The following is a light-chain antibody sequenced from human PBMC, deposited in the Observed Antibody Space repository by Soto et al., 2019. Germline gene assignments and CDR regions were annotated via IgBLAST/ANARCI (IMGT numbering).Light chain of an antibody. CDR3: QQYNNWPPIT. Sequence: DTVMTQSPDTLPVPPGDRATISCTASQSVSTNLAWYQQKPGQAPRLLIYDASTRATGIPARFSGSESGTEFTLTISSLQSEDFAVYFCQQYNNWPPITFSQGTRLQI. CDR1: QSVSTN. CDR2: DAS. V-gene: IGKV3-15*01. J-gene: IGKJ5*01.